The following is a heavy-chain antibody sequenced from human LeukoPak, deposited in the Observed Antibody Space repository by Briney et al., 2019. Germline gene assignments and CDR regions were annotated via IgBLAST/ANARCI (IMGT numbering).Heavy chain of an antibody. CDR3: AKDRRPTVSGGYFDL. V-gene: IGHV3-9*01. CDR2: ISWNSGHR. Sequence: GGSLRLSCAASGFIVSGNFMNWVRQAPGKGLEWVSGISWNSGHRGYADSVKGRFTISRDNAKNSLYLQMKSLRAEDTALYYCAKDRRPTVSGGYFDLWGRGTLVIVSS. CDR1: GFIVSGNF. J-gene: IGHJ2*01. D-gene: IGHD3-10*01.